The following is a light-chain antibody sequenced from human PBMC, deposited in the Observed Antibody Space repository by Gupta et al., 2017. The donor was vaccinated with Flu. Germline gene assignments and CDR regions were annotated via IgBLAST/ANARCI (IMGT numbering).Light chain of an antibody. J-gene: IGKJ2*01. CDR2: LAS. V-gene: IGKV4-1*01. CDR3: QQYDSTPYT. CDR1: QSLLDSSDNKNY. Sequence: SLGERATINCRSSQSLLDSSDNKNYLAWYQQKPGQPPKLLIYLASTRASGVPGRFSGSGSGTDFSLTIGSLQAEDVAVYYCQQYDSTPYTFGQGTKLEVK.